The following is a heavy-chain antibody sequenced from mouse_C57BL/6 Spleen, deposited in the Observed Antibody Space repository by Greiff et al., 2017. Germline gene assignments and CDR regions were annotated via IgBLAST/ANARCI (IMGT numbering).Heavy chain of an antibody. Sequence: VQLLESGPGLVKPSPSLSLTCSATGYSITSCYYRNWSRQFPGNKLEWMGYISYDGSNNYNPSLKNRISITRDTSKNQFFLKLNSVTTEDTATYYCESRAGKGYAMDYWGQGTSVTVSS. D-gene: IGHD4-1*01. CDR3: ESRAGKGYAMDY. V-gene: IGHV3-6*01. CDR1: GYSITSCYY. J-gene: IGHJ4*01. CDR2: ISYDGSN.